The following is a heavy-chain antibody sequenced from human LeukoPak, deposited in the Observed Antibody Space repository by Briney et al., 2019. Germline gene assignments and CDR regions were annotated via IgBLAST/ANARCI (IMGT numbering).Heavy chain of an antibody. CDR2: IWYDGSNK. V-gene: IGHV3-33*01. D-gene: IGHD3-22*01. CDR1: GFIFSTYG. Sequence: PGGSLRLSCAASGFIFSTYGMHWVRQAPGKGLEWVAVIWYDGSNKYYADSVKGRFTISRDNSKNTLYLQMNSLRAEDTAVYYCTRNFRLFTYYFDYWGQGTLVTVSS. J-gene: IGHJ4*02. CDR3: TRNFRLFTYYFDY.